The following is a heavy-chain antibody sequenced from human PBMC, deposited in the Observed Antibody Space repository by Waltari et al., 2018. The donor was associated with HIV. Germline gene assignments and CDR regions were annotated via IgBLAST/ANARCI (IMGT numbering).Heavy chain of an antibody. D-gene: IGHD2-2*01. Sequence: QVQLVESGGGVVQPGRSLRLSCAASGFTFSNYAMHWVSQAPGKGLEWVGGISYDGSNKYNADSVKGRFTIPRDNSKHTLYLQMNSLRAEDTAVYYCARDPQYCSSTSCSYYFDYWGQGTLVTVSS. CDR3: ARDPQYCSSTSCSYYFDY. V-gene: IGHV3-30-3*01. J-gene: IGHJ4*02. CDR2: ISYDGSNK. CDR1: GFTFSNYA.